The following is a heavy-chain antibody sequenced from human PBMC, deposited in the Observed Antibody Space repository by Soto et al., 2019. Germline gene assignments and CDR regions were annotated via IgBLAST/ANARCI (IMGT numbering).Heavy chain of an antibody. CDR2: IIPMFGTT. J-gene: IGHJ4*02. CDR1: GGTFSSYT. CDR3: VRGGDGYNQAYKFYFDS. D-gene: IGHD5-12*01. Sequence: SVKVSCKASGGTFSSYTISWVRQAPGQGLEWMGGIIPMFGTTRYAQRFQGGVTITADKSTNTAYMELSSLRSEDTAVYYCVRGGDGYNQAYKFYFDSWGQGTLVTVSS. V-gene: IGHV1-69*06.